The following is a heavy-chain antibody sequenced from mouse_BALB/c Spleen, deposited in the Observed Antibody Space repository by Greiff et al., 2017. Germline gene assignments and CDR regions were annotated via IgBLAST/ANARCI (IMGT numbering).Heavy chain of an antibody. Sequence: VQLQQSGAELVRPGASVKLSCKASGYTFTSYWINWVKQRPGQGLEWIGNIYPSDSYTNYNQKFKDKATLTVDKSSSTAYMQLSSPTSEDSAVYYCTRVGYDDWYFDVWGAGTTVTVSS. D-gene: IGHD2-2*01. CDR1: GYTFTSYW. CDR3: TRVGYDDWYFDV. J-gene: IGHJ1*01. V-gene: IGHV1-69*02. CDR2: IYPSDSYT.